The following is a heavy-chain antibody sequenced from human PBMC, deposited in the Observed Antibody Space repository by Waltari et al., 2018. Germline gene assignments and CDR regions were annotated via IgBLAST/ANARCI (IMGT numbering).Heavy chain of an antibody. Sequence: QVYLVQSGAELKNPGASVKVSCKASGYNFVNYGISWVRQAPGQGLEWVGWFNSYRGKTSNAQNRQHRVTMTMDRSTTTAHMELRSLRSDDTAIYYCARVVFSGRYPHGFDIWGQGTMVTVSA. CDR3: ARVVFSGRYPHGFDI. CDR1: GYNFVNYG. J-gene: IGHJ3*02. D-gene: IGHD1-26*01. CDR2: FNSYRGKT. V-gene: IGHV1-18*01.